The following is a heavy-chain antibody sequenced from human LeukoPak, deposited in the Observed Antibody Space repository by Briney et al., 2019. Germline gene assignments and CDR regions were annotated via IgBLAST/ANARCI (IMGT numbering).Heavy chain of an antibody. Sequence: PGGSLRLSCAASGFTVSSNYLSWIRQAPGKGLEWVSYISSSSTYTNYADSVKGRFTISRDNAKNSLYLQMNSLGAEDTAVYYCAIYRSYGDRDYWGQGTLVTVSS. CDR2: ISSSSTYT. J-gene: IGHJ4*02. CDR1: GFTVSSNY. D-gene: IGHD4-17*01. CDR3: AIYRSYGDRDY. V-gene: IGHV3-11*06.